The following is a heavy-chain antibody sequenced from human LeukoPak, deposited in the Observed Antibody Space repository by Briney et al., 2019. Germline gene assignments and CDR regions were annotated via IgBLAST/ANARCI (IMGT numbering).Heavy chain of an antibody. V-gene: IGHV3-48*04. D-gene: IGHD3-3*01. CDR2: LSSSGSAF. CDR1: GFTFSSYG. CDR3: ARSARLMKGVVEVTALDD. J-gene: IGHJ4*02. Sequence: GGSLRLSCAASGFTFSSYGMNWVRQAPGEGLEWIAYLSSSGSAFSYADSVKGRFTIARDNAKNSVYLEMNSLRADDTAVYYCARSARLMKGVVEVTALDDWGQGTLVTVSS.